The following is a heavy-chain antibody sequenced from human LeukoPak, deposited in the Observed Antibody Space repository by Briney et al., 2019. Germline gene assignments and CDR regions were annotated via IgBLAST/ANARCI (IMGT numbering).Heavy chain of an antibody. CDR1: GGSISSYY. J-gene: IGHJ5*02. D-gene: IGHD2/OR15-2a*01. Sequence: SETLSLTCTVSGGSISSYYWSRIRQPPGKGLEWIGYIYYSGSTNYNPSLKSRVTISVDTSKNQFSLKLSSVTAADTAVYYCARDLSSKGIDPWGQGTLVTVSS. V-gene: IGHV4-59*01. CDR2: IYYSGST. CDR3: ARDLSSKGIDP.